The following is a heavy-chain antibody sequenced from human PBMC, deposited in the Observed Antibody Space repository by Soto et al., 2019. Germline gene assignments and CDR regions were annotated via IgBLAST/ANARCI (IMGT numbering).Heavy chain of an antibody. CDR1: GFTFSSYA. V-gene: IGHV3-30-3*01. CDR3: ARDKEVLWFGELLGYYYGMDV. Sequence: QVQLVESGGGVVQPGRSLRLSCAASGFTFSSYAMHWVRQAPVKGLEWVAVISYDGSNKYYADSVKGRFTISRDNSKNTLYLQMNSLRAEDTAVYYCARDKEVLWFGELLGYYYGMDVWGQGTTVTVSS. J-gene: IGHJ6*02. D-gene: IGHD3-10*01. CDR2: ISYDGSNK.